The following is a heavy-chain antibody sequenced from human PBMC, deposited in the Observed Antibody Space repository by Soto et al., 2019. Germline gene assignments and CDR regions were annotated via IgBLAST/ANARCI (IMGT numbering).Heavy chain of an antibody. CDR3: ARDSTLAY. V-gene: IGHV1-46*01. CDR1: GYTFTSNY. Sequence: QVQLVQSGAEVKKPGASVKVSCKASGYTFTSNYMHWVRQAPGQGLEWMGIINPSGGGTSYAQKFQARVTMTADTSMSTVYMELSSLRSEDTAVYYCARDSTLAYWGQGTLVTVSS. CDR2: INPSGGGT. J-gene: IGHJ4*02.